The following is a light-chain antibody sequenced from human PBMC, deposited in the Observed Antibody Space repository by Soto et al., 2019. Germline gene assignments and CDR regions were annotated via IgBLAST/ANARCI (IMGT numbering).Light chain of an antibody. CDR1: ISNIGSNT. CDR2: NND. Sequence: QSVLTQPPSASGTPGQRVTISCSGSISNIGSNTVNWYQHLPGTAPKLLIYNNDQRPPGVPARYSGSKTGSSASLAISGLQSQDETEYYCAAWDDTGNGPSVFGTGTKLTVL. V-gene: IGLV1-44*01. J-gene: IGLJ1*01. CDR3: AAWDDTGNGPSV.